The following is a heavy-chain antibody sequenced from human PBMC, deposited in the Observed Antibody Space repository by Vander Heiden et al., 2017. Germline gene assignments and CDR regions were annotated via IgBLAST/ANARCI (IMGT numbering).Heavy chain of an antibody. J-gene: IGHJ4*02. CDR3: ARDRAKYYDSRGYYPAH. CDR2: ISYDGIKE. D-gene: IGHD3-22*01. V-gene: IGHV3-30-3*01. Sequence: QVQLVECGGGVVQPGRSLRLSCAAAGFTVTSYAMNGVRQVPGKGLEWVAVISYDGIKECYADSVKGRFTTSRDKSKNTLYLQMNSLRSEDTAVYYCARDRAKYYDSRGYYPAHWGQGTLVTVSS. CDR1: GFTVTSYA.